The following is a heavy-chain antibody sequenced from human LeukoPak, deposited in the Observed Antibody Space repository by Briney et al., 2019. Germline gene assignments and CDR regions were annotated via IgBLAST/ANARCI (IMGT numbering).Heavy chain of an antibody. CDR1: GHTFTAYY. Sequence: ASVKVSCKASGHTFTAYYINWGRQAPGQGVEWMGGIIPNSGGTYYAQNFRGSVTLTRDTSVSTAYIDLTRLCSDDTAVYYCASDQAGSVNSFDPWGQGTLVTVSS. CDR2: IIPNSGGT. J-gene: IGHJ5*02. V-gene: IGHV1-2*02. CDR3: ASDQAGSVNSFDP.